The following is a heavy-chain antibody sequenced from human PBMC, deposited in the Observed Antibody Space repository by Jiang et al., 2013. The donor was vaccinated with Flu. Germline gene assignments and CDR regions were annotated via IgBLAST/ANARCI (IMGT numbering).Heavy chain of an antibody. CDR2: IHFSGST. J-gene: IGHJ4*02. CDR1: GGSISSHY. D-gene: IGHD6-13*01. CDR3: ARARAPEVAANYFDY. V-gene: IGHV4-59*11. Sequence: GSGLVKPPETLSLTCTVSGGSISSHYWNWIRQPPGKGLEWIGYIHFSGSTNYNSSLKSRVTISLDTSKNQFSLRLSSVTAADTALYYCARARAPEVAANYFDYWGQGTLVTVSS.